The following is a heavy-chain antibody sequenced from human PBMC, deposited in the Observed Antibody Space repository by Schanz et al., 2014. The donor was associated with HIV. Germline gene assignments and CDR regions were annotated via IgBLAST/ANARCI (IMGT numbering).Heavy chain of an antibody. Sequence: EVRLLESGGGLVQPGGSLRLSCAVSGSWFSDHWMSWLRQVPGEGLEWVAKIKEDGSETYYVGSVTGRFTISRDNTKKSLYLQMNSLRAEDTAVYYCAKEEWFRFDPWGQGTLVTVSS. CDR2: IKEDGSET. D-gene: IGHD3-3*01. CDR1: GSWFSDHW. V-gene: IGHV3-7*01. CDR3: AKEEWFRFDP. J-gene: IGHJ5*02.